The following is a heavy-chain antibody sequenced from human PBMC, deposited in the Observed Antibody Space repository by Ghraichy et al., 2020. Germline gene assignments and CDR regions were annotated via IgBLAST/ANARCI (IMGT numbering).Heavy chain of an antibody. Sequence: SETLSLTCTVSGGSISYHYWSWIRQPPGKGLEWIGYIYYDGRTSYNPSLKSRVTILVDMSKNQFSLKLTSVTATDTAVYYCGRWLAMGGYYGMDVWGQGTTITVSS. D-gene: IGHD6-19*01. CDR2: IYYDGRT. V-gene: IGHV4-59*11. J-gene: IGHJ6*02. CDR1: GGSISYHY. CDR3: GRWLAMGGYYGMDV.